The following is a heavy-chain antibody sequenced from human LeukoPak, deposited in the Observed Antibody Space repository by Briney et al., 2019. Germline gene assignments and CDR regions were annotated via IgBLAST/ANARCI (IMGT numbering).Heavy chain of an antibody. V-gene: IGHV4-34*01. CDR1: GGSFSGYY. D-gene: IGHD6-13*01. J-gene: IGHJ3*02. Sequence: SETLSLTCAVYGGSFSGYYWSWIRQPPGKGLEWNGEINHNGSTNYNPSLKSRVTISVDTSKNQFSLKLSSVTAADTAVYYCARERRAGAAFDIWGQGTMVTVSS. CDR3: ARERRAGAAFDI. CDR2: INHNGST.